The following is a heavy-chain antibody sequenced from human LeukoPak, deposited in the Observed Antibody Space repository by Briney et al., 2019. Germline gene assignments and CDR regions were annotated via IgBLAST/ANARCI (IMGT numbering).Heavy chain of an antibody. J-gene: IGHJ3*02. CDR1: RFTFSDHY. Sequence: GGSLRLSCAASRFTFSDHYMDWVRQAPGKELEWVGRSGNKADSYTTEYAASVKGRFTISRDDSKNSLFLQMNSLNTDDTAMYYCTRGYSGSNTYAFDIRGQGTMVTISS. D-gene: IGHD1-26*01. CDR3: TRGYSGSNTYAFDI. CDR2: SGNKADSYTT. V-gene: IGHV3-72*01.